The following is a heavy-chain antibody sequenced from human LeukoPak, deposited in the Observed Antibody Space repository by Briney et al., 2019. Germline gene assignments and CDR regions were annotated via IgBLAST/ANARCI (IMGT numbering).Heavy chain of an antibody. J-gene: IGHJ4*02. CDR3: ARDPTVSVPDYFDY. D-gene: IGHD4-11*01. CDR1: GFTFSSYG. Sequence: GRSLRLSCAASGFTFSSYGMHWVRQAPGKGLEWVAVIWYDGSNKYYADSVKGRFTISRDNSKNTLYLQMNSLRAEDTAVYYCARDPTVSVPDYFDYWGQGILVTVSS. V-gene: IGHV3-33*01. CDR2: IWYDGSNK.